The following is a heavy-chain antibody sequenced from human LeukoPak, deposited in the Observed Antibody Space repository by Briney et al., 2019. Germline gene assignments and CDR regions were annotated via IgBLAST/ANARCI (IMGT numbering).Heavy chain of an antibody. D-gene: IGHD3-10*01. CDR2: ISWDGGST. J-gene: IGHJ4*02. CDR1: GFTFDDYT. V-gene: IGHV3-43*01. CDR3: AKPGGRGRGYFAY. Sequence: GGSLRLSCAASGFTFDDYTMHWVRQAPGKGLEWVSLISWDGGSTYYADSVKGRFTISRDNSKNSLYLQMNSLRTEDTALYYCAKPGGRGRGYFAYWGQGTLVTVSS.